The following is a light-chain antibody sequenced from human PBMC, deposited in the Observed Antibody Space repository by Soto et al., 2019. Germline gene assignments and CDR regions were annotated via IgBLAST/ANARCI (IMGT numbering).Light chain of an antibody. V-gene: IGLV2-14*01. Sequence: QSALTQPASVSGSPGQSITISCTGTSSDDGGYNYVSWYQQHPGKAPKLMIYDVSNRPSGVSNRFSGSKSGNTASLTISGLQAEDEADYYCSSYTSSSTPDVVGTGTKLTVL. J-gene: IGLJ1*01. CDR1: SSDDGGYNY. CDR2: DVS. CDR3: SSYTSSSTPDV.